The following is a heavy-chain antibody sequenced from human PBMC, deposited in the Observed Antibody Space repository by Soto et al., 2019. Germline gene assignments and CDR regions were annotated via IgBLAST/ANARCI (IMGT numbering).Heavy chain of an antibody. CDR1: GYTFTSYG. CDR2: ISAYNGNT. D-gene: IGHD1-26*01. J-gene: IGHJ3*02. Sequence: ASVKVSCKDSGYTFTSYGISWVRQAPGQGLEWMGWISAYNGNTNYAQKLQGRVTMTTDTSTSTAYMELRSLRSDDTAVYYCARGRVVGATQARDAFDIWGQGTMVTVSS. V-gene: IGHV1-18*01. CDR3: ARGRVVGATQARDAFDI.